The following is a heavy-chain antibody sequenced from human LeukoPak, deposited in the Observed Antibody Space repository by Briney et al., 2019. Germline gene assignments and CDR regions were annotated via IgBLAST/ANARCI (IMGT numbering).Heavy chain of an antibody. Sequence: GVSLKISSKGSGYVFTNYWIAWVRPMPGKGLEWMGIIYPGDSDTKYSTSIQGQVTFSTDESITSAYLLWSCTDASPTARPSLVRPNNGTDVGAFDIWGQGTMVTVSS. J-gene: IGHJ3*02. V-gene: IGHV5-51*01. CDR1: GYVFTNYW. D-gene: IGHD1-1*01. CDR3: VRPNNGTDVGAFDI. CDR2: IYPGDSDT.